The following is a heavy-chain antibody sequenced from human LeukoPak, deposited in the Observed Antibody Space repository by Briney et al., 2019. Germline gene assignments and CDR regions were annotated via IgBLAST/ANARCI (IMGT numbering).Heavy chain of an antibody. Sequence: PGGSLRLSCAASGFTLSSYWMSWVRHAPGQGLERVANINQDGSEKYYVDSVKGRFTISRDNAKNSLYLQMNSLRAEDTAVYYCAGGVNYFDYWGQGTLVTVSS. CDR1: GFTLSSYW. J-gene: IGHJ4*02. D-gene: IGHD4-23*01. CDR2: INQDGSEK. V-gene: IGHV3-7*04. CDR3: AGGVNYFDY.